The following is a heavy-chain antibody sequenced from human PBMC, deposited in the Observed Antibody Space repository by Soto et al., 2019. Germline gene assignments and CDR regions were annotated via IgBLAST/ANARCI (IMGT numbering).Heavy chain of an antibody. CDR2: ISWNSGNI. CDR1: GFTFGDYA. D-gene: IGHD2-2*01. CDR3: VNAQSSQLHGGLDV. J-gene: IGHJ6*02. V-gene: IGHV3-9*01. Sequence: GGSLRLSCAASGFTFGDYAIHWVRQAPGKGLEWVSGISWNSGNIGYANSVEGRFTISRDSAKNSLYLQMNSLRTKDTAFYYCVNAQSSQLHGGLDVWGQGTTVTVSS.